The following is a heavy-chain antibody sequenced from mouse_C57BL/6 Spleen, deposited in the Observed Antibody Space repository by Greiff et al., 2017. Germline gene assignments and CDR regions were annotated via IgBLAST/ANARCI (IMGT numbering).Heavy chain of an antibody. Sequence: EVQLVESGGGLVKPGGSLKLSCAASGFTFSSYAMSWVRQTPEKRLEWVATISDGGSYTYYPDNVKGRFTISRDNAKNNLYLQMSHLKSEDTAMYYCARDPPMITTGYFDVWGTGTTVTVSS. CDR1: GFTFSSYA. J-gene: IGHJ1*03. CDR3: ARDPPMITTGYFDV. D-gene: IGHD2-4*01. CDR2: ISDGGSYT. V-gene: IGHV5-4*01.